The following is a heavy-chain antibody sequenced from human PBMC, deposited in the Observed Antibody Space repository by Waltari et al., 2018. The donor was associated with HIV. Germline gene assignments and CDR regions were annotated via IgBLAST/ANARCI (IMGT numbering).Heavy chain of an antibody. V-gene: IGHV3-33*01. Sequence: QVQLVESGGGVVQPGRSLRLSCAASGFTFSSFGMHWVRQAPGKGREWVSVIWFDGSKKFYADSVKGRFTISRDNSKNIVHLQMNSLRAEDTALYYCARDRGGLRQPLDYWGQGTLVTVSS. CDR2: IWFDGSKK. D-gene: IGHD3-16*01. CDR3: ARDRGGLRQPLDY. J-gene: IGHJ4*02. CDR1: GFTFSSFG.